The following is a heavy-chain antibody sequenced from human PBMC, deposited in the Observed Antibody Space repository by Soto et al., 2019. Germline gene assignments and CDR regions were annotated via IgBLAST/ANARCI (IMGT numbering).Heavy chain of an antibody. V-gene: IGHV4-30-4*01. CDR2: IYYSGST. Sequence: SETLSLTCTVSGGSISSGDYYWCWIRQPPGKGLVGSGNIYYSGSTYYNPSLKSRVTISVDTSKNQFSLKLSSVTAADTAVYYCARGYLYCGGDCYLPQGSEFDYWGQGTLVTVSS. CDR1: GGSISSGDYY. J-gene: IGHJ4*02. CDR3: ARGYLYCGGDCYLPQGSEFDY. D-gene: IGHD2-21*02.